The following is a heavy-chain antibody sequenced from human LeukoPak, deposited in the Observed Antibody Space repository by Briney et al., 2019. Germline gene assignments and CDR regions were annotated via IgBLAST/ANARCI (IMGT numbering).Heavy chain of an antibody. CDR1: GFTFSSFA. Sequence: GGSLRLSCAASGFTFSSFAMSWVRQAPGKGLEWVSAISGSGGSTSYADSVKGRFTISRDNSKNTLYLQMNSLRAEDTAVYYCAKEAGYTTSWYDGFFDSWGQGTLVTVSS. D-gene: IGHD6-13*01. CDR2: ISGSGGST. V-gene: IGHV3-23*01. CDR3: AKEAGYTTSWYDGFFDS. J-gene: IGHJ4*02.